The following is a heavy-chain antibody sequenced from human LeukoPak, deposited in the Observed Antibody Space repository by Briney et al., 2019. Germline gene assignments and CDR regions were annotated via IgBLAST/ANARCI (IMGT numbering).Heavy chain of an antibody. Sequence: GSSVKVSCKASGGTFSSYAISWVRQAPGQGLEWMGGIIPIFGTANYAQKFQGRVTITAEKSTSTAYMELSSVRSEDTAVYYCARGGYYGSGSYYNPYFDYWGQGTLVTVSS. J-gene: IGHJ4*02. V-gene: IGHV1-69*06. CDR3: ARGGYYGSGSYYNPYFDY. CDR1: GGTFSSYA. CDR2: IIPIFGTA. D-gene: IGHD3-10*01.